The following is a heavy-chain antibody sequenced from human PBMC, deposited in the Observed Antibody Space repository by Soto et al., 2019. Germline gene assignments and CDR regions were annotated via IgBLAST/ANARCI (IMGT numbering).Heavy chain of an antibody. CDR2: ISSSSSYI. CDR3: ARDSPFLCTNGVCHPNDAFDI. J-gene: IGHJ3*02. Sequence: EVQLVESGGGLVKPGGSLRLSCAASGFTFSSYSMNWVRQAPGKGLEWVSSISSSSSYIYYADSVKGRFTISRDNAKNSLYLQMNSLRAEDTAVYYCARDSPFLCTNGVCHPNDAFDIWGQGTMVTVSS. D-gene: IGHD2-8*01. CDR1: GFTFSSYS. V-gene: IGHV3-21*01.